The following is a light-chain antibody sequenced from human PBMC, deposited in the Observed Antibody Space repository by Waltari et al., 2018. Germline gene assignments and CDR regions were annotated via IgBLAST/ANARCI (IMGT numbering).Light chain of an antibody. CDR1: QSVNSN. Sequence: IVMTQSPATLSVSPGERVTLSCRASQSVNSNLAWYQQKPGQAPRLLIYGASTRATGVAARFSCSGSGTEFTLTISSLQSEDFAVYYCQHYNNWPVAFGGGTKVEIK. V-gene: IGKV3-15*01. CDR3: QHYNNWPVA. CDR2: GAS. J-gene: IGKJ4*01.